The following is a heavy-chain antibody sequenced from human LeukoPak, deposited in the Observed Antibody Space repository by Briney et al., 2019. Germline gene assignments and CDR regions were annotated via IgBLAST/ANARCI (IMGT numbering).Heavy chain of an antibody. CDR1: GFTFSNYA. CDR3: AKDRGQWLALGACHI. Sequence: PGGSLRLSCTASGFTFSNYAMSWVRQAPGKGREWVSTISNSGSSTYYADSVKGRFTISRDNSKNTLYLQMNSLRAEDTAVYYCAKDRGQWLALGACHIWGKGTMVSVSS. J-gene: IGHJ3*02. CDR2: ISNSGSST. D-gene: IGHD6-19*01. V-gene: IGHV3-23*01.